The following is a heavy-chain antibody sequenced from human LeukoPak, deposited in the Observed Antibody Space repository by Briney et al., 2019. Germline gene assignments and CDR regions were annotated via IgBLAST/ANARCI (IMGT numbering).Heavy chain of an antibody. CDR1: GGSFSGYY. CDR2: INHGGST. J-gene: IGHJ4*02. Sequence: WESLSLTCAVYGGSFSGYYWSWVRQPPGKGLEWVGEINHGGSTKYNPSLEKRVTISASTTTNQSSLQQRYVTAADTAAYYCARGQWLYPLDYSRQASL. D-gene: IGHD6-19*01. CDR3: ARGQWLYPLDY. V-gene: IGHV4-34*01.